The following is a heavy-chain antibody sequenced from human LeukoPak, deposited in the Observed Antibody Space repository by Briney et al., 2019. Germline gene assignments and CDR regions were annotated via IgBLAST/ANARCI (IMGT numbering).Heavy chain of an antibody. CDR3: ARLSGTWFDP. CDR2: ISSSSSYI. V-gene: IGHV3-21*01. J-gene: IGHJ5*02. CDR1: GFTFSTYT. Sequence: PGGSLRLSCAASGFTFSTYTMNWVRQAPGKRLEWVSSISSSSSYIYYADSVKGRFTISRDNAKSSLYLQMNSLRAEDTAVYYCARLSGTWFDPWGQGTLVTVSS. D-gene: IGHD6-25*01.